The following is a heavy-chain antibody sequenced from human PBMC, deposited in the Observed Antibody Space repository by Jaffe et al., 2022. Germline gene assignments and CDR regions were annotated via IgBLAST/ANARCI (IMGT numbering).Heavy chain of an antibody. J-gene: IGHJ2*01. CDR3: ARGRTTTVTRGALYYHFGL. CDR1: GYSFTNYD. V-gene: IGHV1-8*01. CDR2: MDPTSGNT. Sequence: QVQLVQSGAEVKKPGASVKVACRASGYSFTNYDINWVRQATGQGLEWMGWMDPTSGNTVYAQKFQGRVTMTRNTSTTTAYMELSSLKSEDTAIYFCARGRTTTVTRGALYYHFGLWGRGTLVTVSS. D-gene: IGHD4-17*01.